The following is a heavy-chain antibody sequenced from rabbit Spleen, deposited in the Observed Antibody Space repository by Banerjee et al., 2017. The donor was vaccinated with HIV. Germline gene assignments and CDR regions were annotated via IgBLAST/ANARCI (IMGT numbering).Heavy chain of an antibody. J-gene: IGHJ4*01. D-gene: IGHD1-1*01. Sequence: QSLEESGGGLVKPGASLTLTCTASGFSFSSGYYMSWVRQAPGKGLECGACINAITGRALYATWAKGRFTFSKTSSTTVTLQMTSLTAADTATYFCVRDLDGVIGWNLNLWGPDPRHRL. CDR2: INAITGRA. V-gene: IGHV1S40*01. CDR1: GFSFSSGYY. CDR3: VRDLDGVIGWNLNL.